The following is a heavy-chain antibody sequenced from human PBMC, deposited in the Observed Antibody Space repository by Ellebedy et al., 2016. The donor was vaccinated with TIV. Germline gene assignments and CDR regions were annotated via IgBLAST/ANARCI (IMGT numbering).Heavy chain of an antibody. V-gene: IGHV3-9*01. J-gene: IGHJ6*02. CDR3: ARRPNYYGMDV. D-gene: IGHD6-6*01. CDR1: GFTFDDYA. CDR2: ISWNSGTI. Sequence: PGGSLRLSCAASGFTFDDYAMHWVRQAPGKGLEWVSGISWNSGTIDYADSVKGRFTISRDNAKNCLYLQMNSLRAEDTALYYCARRPNYYGMDVWGQGTTVTVSS.